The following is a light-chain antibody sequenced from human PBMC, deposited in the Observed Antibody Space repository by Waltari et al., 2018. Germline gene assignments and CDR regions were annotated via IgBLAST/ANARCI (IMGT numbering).Light chain of an antibody. CDR2: GAS. Sequence: DIQMTQSPSSLSASVGDRVTIPCQGSQAIGNSLNWFQHKPGKAPKLLVYGASNVEKGVPSRFSGSASGADFIFTISSLQPEDIARYVCQQNNNRPFTCGHGTTVDIK. CDR1: QAIGNS. V-gene: IGKV1-33*01. CDR3: QQNNNRPFT. J-gene: IGKJ3*01.